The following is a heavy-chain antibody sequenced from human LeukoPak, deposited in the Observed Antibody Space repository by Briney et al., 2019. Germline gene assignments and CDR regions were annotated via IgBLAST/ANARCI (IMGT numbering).Heavy chain of an antibody. V-gene: IGHV1-18*01. CDR2: ISAYNGNT. J-gene: IGHJ6*02. CDR3: ARSEERYQTRYFDWLSPYYYGMDV. D-gene: IGHD3-9*01. CDR1: GYTFTRYG. Sequence: ASVKVSCKASGYTFTRYGISWVRQAPGQGLEWMGWISAYNGNTNYAQKLQGRVTMTTDTSTSTAYMELRSLRSDDTAVYYCARSEERYQTRYFDWLSPYYYGMDVWGQGTTVTVSS.